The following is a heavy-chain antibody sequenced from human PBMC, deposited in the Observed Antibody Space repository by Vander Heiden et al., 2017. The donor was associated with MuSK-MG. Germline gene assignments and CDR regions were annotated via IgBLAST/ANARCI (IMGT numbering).Heavy chain of an antibody. CDR3: AKDLNHITVAGAFDI. CDR1: AFTFRSHA. J-gene: IGHJ3*02. CDR2: ISGSGGST. V-gene: IGHV3-23*01. Sequence: EVQLSASGGGLVQPGGSLRLSCAASAFTFRSHALSWVRQAPGKGLEWVSSISGSGGSTNYADSVKGRFTISRDNSKNTLYLQMNSLRAEDTAVYYCAKDLNHITVAGAFDIWGQGTMVTVSS. D-gene: IGHD6-19*01.